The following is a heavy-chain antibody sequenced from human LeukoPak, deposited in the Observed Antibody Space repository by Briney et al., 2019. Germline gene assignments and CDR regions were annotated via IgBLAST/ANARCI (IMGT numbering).Heavy chain of an antibody. D-gene: IGHD4-17*01. CDR3: VATTVKN. J-gene: IGHJ4*02. CDR2: ISNNGGST. CDR1: GFTFSSYA. Sequence: GRPLRLSCSASGFTFSSYAMYWVRQAPGKGLEYVSVISNNGGSTYYEDSVKGRFTISRDNSKNTLYLQMSSLRPEDTAVYYCVATTVKNWGQGTLVTVSS. V-gene: IGHV3-64D*06.